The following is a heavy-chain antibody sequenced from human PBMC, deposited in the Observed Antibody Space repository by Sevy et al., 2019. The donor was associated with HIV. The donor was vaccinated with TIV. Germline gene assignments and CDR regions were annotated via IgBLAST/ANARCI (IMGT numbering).Heavy chain of an antibody. V-gene: IGHV4-59*12. J-gene: IGHJ4*02. CDR1: GGSISSYY. D-gene: IGHD1-1*01. CDR2: IYYSGST. CDR3: ARTDGYNSYYFDY. Sequence: SEILSLTCTVSGGSISSYYWSWIRQPPGRGLEWIGYIYYSGSTNYNPSLKSRVTISVDTSKNQFSLKLTSVTAADTAVYYCARTDGYNSYYFDYWGQGTLVTVSS.